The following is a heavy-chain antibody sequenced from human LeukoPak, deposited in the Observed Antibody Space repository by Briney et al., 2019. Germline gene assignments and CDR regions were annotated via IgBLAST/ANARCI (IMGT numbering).Heavy chain of an antibody. V-gene: IGHV3-21*01. CDR2: ISSSSSYI. CDR1: GFTFSSYS. Sequence: GGSLRLSRAASGFTFSSYSMNWVRQAPGKGLEWVSSISSSSSYIYYADSVKGRFTISRDNAKNSLYLQMNSLRADDTAVYDCACSGSYSIHYWGQGTLVTVSS. D-gene: IGHD1-26*01. CDR3: ACSGSYSIHY. J-gene: IGHJ4*02.